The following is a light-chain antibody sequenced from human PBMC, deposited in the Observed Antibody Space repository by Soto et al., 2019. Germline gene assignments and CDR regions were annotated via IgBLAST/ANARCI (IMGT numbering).Light chain of an antibody. Sequence: IVVTQSPDSLAVSLGERATINCKSSQSVFDSFNRKTHLAWYQQRPGQPPKLLIYWASTRESGVPDRFSGSGSTTDFTLTINSLRPEDVAVYYCQQYQAIPFTFGPGTKVDIK. J-gene: IGKJ3*01. CDR2: WAS. CDR3: QQYQAIPFT. V-gene: IGKV4-1*01. CDR1: QSVFDSFNRKTH.